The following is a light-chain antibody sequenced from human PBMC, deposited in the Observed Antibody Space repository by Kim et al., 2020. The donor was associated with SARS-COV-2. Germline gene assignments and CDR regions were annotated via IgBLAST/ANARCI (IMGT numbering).Light chain of an antibody. CDR1: QGVSSS. CDR3: QQLDSYPIT. J-gene: IGKJ5*01. V-gene: IGKV1-9*01. Sequence: GDRVTITCRASQGVSSSLAWHQQQPGKAPKLLIYAASSLQSGVPSRFSGRGSGTEFTLTISSLQPEDFATYYCQQLDSYPITFGQGTRL. CDR2: AAS.